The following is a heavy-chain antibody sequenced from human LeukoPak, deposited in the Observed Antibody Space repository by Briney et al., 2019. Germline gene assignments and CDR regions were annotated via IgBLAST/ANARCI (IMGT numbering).Heavy chain of an antibody. D-gene: IGHD3-22*01. CDR3: ARGALSITMIVVVMDQDAFDI. Sequence: GGSLRLSCAASGFTFSSYAMHWVRQAPGKGLEWVAVISYDRSNKYYADSVKGRFTISRDNSKNTLYLQMNSLRAEDTAVYYCARGALSITMIVVVMDQDAFDIWGQGTLVTVSS. CDR2: ISYDRSNK. CDR1: GFTFSSYA. V-gene: IGHV3-30-3*01. J-gene: IGHJ4*02.